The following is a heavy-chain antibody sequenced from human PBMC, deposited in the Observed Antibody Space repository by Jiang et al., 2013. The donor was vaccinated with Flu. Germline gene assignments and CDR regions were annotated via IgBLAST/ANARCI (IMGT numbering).Heavy chain of an antibody. CDR1: GFTFRNFD. CDR3: AREGYDASGFFNAFDF. V-gene: IGHV1-8*01. D-gene: IGHD5-12*01. CDR2: MNPNSGNT. J-gene: IGHJ3*01. Sequence: GAEVKKPGASVKVSCTASGFTFRNFDINWVRQAPGQGLEWMGWMNPNSGNTGYPQKFQGRVTMTRDTSINTAYMELSGLRSEDTATYYCAREGYDASGFFNAFDFWGQGTVLTVSS.